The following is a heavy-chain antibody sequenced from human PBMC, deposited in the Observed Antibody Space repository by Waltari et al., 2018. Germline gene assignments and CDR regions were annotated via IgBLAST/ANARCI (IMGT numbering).Heavy chain of an antibody. V-gene: IGHV3-72*01. Sequence: EVQLVESGGGLVQPGGSLRLSCAASGFTFSDHHMDWVRQAPGKGLEWVGRTRNKANIYTTEYAGSGRGRFTSSRDDSKNSLYLQMNSLKTEDTAVYYCARGEYSHGIGGTVGYYFDYWGQGILVTVSS. CDR1: GFTFSDHH. D-gene: IGHD5-18*01. J-gene: IGHJ4*02. CDR2: TRNKANIYTT. CDR3: ARGEYSHGIGGTVGYYFDY.